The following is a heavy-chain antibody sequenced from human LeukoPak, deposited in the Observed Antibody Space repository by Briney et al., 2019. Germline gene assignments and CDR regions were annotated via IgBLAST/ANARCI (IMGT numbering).Heavy chain of an antibody. V-gene: IGHV1-69*13. J-gene: IGHJ6*02. CDR3: ARSPLDGYNSFYYYYGMDV. CDR2: IIPIFCTA. CDR1: GGTFSSYA. D-gene: IGHD5-24*01. Sequence: SVNVSCKASGGTFSSYAISWVRQAPGQGLEWMGGIIPIFCTANYAQKFQGRVTITADESTSTAYMELSSLRSEDTAVYYCARSPLDGYNSFYYYYGMDVWGQGTTVTVSS.